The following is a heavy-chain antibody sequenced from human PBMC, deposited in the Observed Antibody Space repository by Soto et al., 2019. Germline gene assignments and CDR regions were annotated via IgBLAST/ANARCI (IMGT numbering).Heavy chain of an antibody. J-gene: IGHJ5*02. D-gene: IGHD3-22*01. Sequence: QVQLVQSGAEVKKPGASAKVSCKASGYTFTSYYMHWVRQAPGQGLEWMGIINPSGGSTSYAQKFQGRVTMTRDTSTSTVYMELSSLRSEDTAVYYCAREIYDSSGYYYGGLGSWGQGTLVTVSS. CDR1: GYTFTSYY. CDR2: INPSGGST. V-gene: IGHV1-46*01. CDR3: AREIYDSSGYYYGGLGS.